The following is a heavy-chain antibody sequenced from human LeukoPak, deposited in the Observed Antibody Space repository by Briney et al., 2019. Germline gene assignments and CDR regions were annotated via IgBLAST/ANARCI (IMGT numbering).Heavy chain of an antibody. V-gene: IGHV3-23*01. D-gene: IGHD5-24*01. CDR2: ISGSGGST. Sequence: PGGSLRLSCAASGFTFSSYAMSWVRQAPGKGLEWVSAISGSGGSTYYADSVKGRFTISRDNSKNTLYLQMNSLRAEDTAVYYCAKECCPRRLRHQRYFDYWGQGTLVTVSS. CDR1: GFTFSSYA. J-gene: IGHJ4*02. CDR3: AKECCPRRLRHQRYFDY.